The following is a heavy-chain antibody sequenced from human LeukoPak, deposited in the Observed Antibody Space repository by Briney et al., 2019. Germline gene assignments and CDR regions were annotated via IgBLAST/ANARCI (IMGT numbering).Heavy chain of an antibody. CDR3: ARDRGYSSFDY. Sequence: PGGSLRLSCAASGFTFSSYWMHWVRQAPGKGLEWVASINPDGSEEYSVDSVKGRFTISRDNAKNSLYLQMNSLRAEDTAVYYCARDRGYSSFDYWGQGTLVTVSS. V-gene: IGHV3-7*01. J-gene: IGHJ4*02. CDR2: INPDGSEE. D-gene: IGHD6-19*01. CDR1: GFTFSSYW.